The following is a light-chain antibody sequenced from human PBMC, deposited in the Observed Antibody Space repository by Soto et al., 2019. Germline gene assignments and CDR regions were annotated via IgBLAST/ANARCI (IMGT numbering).Light chain of an antibody. CDR3: QHYNSYSEG. Sequence: DNQMTQSPSTLSGSVGDRVTITCRASQTISSWLAWYQQKPGKAPKLLIYKASTLKSGVPLRFSGSGSGTEFTLTMSSLQPDDFATYYCQHYNSYSEGFGQGTKVDIK. CDR2: KAS. J-gene: IGKJ1*01. CDR1: QTISSW. V-gene: IGKV1-5*03.